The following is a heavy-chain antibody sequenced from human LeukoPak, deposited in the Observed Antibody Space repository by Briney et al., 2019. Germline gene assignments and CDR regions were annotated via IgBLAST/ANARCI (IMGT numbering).Heavy chain of an antibody. CDR1: GGSISRSRDY. V-gene: IGHV4-39*07. D-gene: IGHD3-10*01. CDR2: IYYSGST. Sequence: SETLSLTCTVSGGSISRSRDYWGWIRQPPGKGLEWIGSIYYSGSTYYNPSLKSRVTISGDTSKNRFSLKLSSVTAADTAVYYCARAVGSGSFQTYYYYMDVWGKGTTVTISS. J-gene: IGHJ6*03. CDR3: ARAVGSGSFQTYYYYMDV.